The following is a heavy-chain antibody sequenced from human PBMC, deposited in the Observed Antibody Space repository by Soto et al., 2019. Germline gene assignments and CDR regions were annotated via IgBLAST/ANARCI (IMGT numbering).Heavy chain of an antibody. D-gene: IGHD1-26*01. Sequence: GGSLRLSCAASGFTFSSYGMHWVRQAPGKGLEWVAVISYDGSNKYYADSVKGRFTISRDNSKNTLYLQMNSLRAEDTAVYYCAKGPVGVCADYYSSCGMDVWGQGTTVTVSS. CDR2: ISYDGSNK. CDR3: AKGPVGVCADYYSSCGMDV. CDR1: GFTFSSYG. V-gene: IGHV3-30*18. J-gene: IGHJ6*02.